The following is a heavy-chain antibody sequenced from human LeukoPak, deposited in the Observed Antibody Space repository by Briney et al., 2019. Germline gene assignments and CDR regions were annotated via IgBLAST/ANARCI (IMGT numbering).Heavy chain of an antibody. J-gene: IGHJ3*02. CDR2: IIPIFGTA. CDR1: GGTFSSNA. CDR3: ARRNYYGSGGGAFDI. Sequence: ASVKVSCKASGGTFSSNAISWVRQAPGQGLEWMGGIIPIFGTANYAQKFQGRVTITADESTSTAYMELSSLRSEDTAVYYCARRNYYGSGGGAFDIWGQGTMVTVSS. D-gene: IGHD3-10*01. V-gene: IGHV1-69*13.